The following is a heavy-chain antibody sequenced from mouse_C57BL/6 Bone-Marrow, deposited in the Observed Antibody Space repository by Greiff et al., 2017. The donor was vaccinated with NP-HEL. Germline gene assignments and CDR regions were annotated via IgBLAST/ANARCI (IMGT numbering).Heavy chain of an antibody. Sequence: EVKLVESGPVLVKPGASVKMSCKASGYTFTDYYMNWVKQSHGKSLEWIGVINPYNGGTSYNQKFKGKATLTVDKSSSTAYMELNSLTSEDSAVYYCARGRITTVVASFDYWGQGTTLTVSS. CDR2: INPYNGGT. CDR1: GYTFTDYY. CDR3: ARGRITTVVASFDY. J-gene: IGHJ2*01. V-gene: IGHV1-19*01. D-gene: IGHD1-1*01.